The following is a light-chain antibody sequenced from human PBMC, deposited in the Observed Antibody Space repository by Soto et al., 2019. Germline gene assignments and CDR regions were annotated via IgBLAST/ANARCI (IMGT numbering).Light chain of an antibody. CDR3: QQYSSLWT. J-gene: IGKJ1*01. Sequence: EIVLTQSPGTLSLSPGERATLSCRTSQSVSNNYLAWYQQKPGQAPRLLIYGASSRATDIPDRFSGSGSGTDFTLSISRLEPEDFALYYCQQYSSLWTFGQGTKVEIK. CDR2: GAS. V-gene: IGKV3-20*01. CDR1: QSVSNNY.